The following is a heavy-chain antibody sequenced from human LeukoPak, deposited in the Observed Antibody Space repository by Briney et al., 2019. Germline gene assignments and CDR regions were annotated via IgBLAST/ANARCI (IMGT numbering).Heavy chain of an antibody. D-gene: IGHD2-2*01. CDR2: IRYDGSNK. CDR1: GFTFSSYE. CDR3: TINGDIVVVPAAIRYYYYYMDV. J-gene: IGHJ6*03. V-gene: IGHV3-30*02. Sequence: GGPLRLSCAASGFTFSSYEMNWVRQAPGKGLEWVAFIRYDGSNKYYADSVKGRFTISRDNSKNTLYLQMNSLRAEDTAVYYCTINGDIVVVPAAIRYYYYYMDVWGKGTTVTISS.